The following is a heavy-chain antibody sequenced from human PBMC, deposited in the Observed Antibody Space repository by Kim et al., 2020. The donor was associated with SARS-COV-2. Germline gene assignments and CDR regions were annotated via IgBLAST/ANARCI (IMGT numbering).Heavy chain of an antibody. CDR2: IYYSGST. CDR1: GGSISSSSYY. Sequence: SETLSLTCTVSGGSISSSSYYWGWIRQPPGKGLEWIGSIYYSGSTYYNPSLKSRVTISVDTSKNQFSLKLSSVTAADTAVYYCARLGSGSSFDYWGQGTLVTVSS. D-gene: IGHD3-10*01. V-gene: IGHV4-39*01. CDR3: ARLGSGSSFDY. J-gene: IGHJ4*02.